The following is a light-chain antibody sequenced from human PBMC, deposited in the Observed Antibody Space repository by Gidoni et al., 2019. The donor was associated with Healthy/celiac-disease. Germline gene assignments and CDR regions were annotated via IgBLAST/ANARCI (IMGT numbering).Light chain of an antibody. CDR1: QDISNY. CDR3: QQYDNLPLT. CDR2: DAS. Sequence: DIQMTQSPSSLSASVGDRVTITCQARQDISNYLNWYQQKPGKAPKLLIYDASNLETGVPSRFSRSGSGTDFTFTISSLQPEDIATYYCQQYDNLPLTFGGGTKVEIK. V-gene: IGKV1-33*01. J-gene: IGKJ4*01.